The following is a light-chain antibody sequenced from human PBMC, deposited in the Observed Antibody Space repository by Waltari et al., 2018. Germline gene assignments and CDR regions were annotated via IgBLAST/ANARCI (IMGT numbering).Light chain of an antibody. CDR3: MQGSHWPYT. CDR1: QSLVYSNGNTY. CDR2: QVS. V-gene: IGKV2-30*01. Sequence: MTQSPLSLPVTLGQPASISCRSGQSLVYSNGNTYLSWFHQRPGQSPRRLIYQVSNRDSGVPDRFGGSGSGTDFTLKISRVESEDVGVYYCMQGSHWPYTFAQGTKLEIK. J-gene: IGKJ2*01.